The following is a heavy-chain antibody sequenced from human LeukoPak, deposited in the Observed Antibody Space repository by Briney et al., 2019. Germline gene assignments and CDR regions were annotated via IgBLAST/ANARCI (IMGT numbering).Heavy chain of an antibody. V-gene: IGHV1-69*02. CDR1: GGTFSSYT. CDR3: ARGLDDILTGSPYWFDP. J-gene: IGHJ5*02. D-gene: IGHD3-9*01. Sequence: SVKVSCKASGGTFSSYTISWVRQAPGQGLEWMGRIIPILGIANYAQKFQGRVTITADKSTSTACMELSSLRSEDTAVYYCARGLDDILTGSPYWFDPWGQGTLVTVSS. CDR2: IIPILGIA.